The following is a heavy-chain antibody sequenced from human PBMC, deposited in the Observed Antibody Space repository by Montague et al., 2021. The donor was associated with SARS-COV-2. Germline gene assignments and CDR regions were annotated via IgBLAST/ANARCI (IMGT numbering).Heavy chain of an antibody. Sequence: LSLMCTVSGGSITGYYWSWLRRSPGKGLEWIAYIYDGGAVNYNPSPGSRVTISTDTSKNQLSLKVNSVTAADTAVYYCVRDHPYGGPRGAYDIWGQGTVVAVSS. D-gene: IGHD4-23*01. V-gene: IGHV4-59*01. CDR1: GGSITGYY. CDR3: VRDHPYGGPRGAYDI. J-gene: IGHJ3*02. CDR2: IYDGGAV.